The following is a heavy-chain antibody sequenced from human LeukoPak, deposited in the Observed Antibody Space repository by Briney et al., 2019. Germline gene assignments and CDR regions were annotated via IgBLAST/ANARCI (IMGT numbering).Heavy chain of an antibody. CDR2: MNPNSGNT. J-gene: IGHJ6*03. CDR3: ARGATGTTWVYYYYYMDV. CDR1: GYTFTSYD. D-gene: IGHD1-1*01. Sequence: ASVTVSCTASGYTFTSYDINWVRQATGQGLEWMGWMNPNSGNTGYAQKFQGRVTMTRNTSISTAYMELSSLRSEDTAVYYCARGATGTTWVYYYYYMDVWGKGTTVTISS. V-gene: IGHV1-8*01.